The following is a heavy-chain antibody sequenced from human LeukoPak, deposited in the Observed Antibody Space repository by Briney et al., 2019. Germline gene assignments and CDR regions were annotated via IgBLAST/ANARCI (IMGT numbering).Heavy chain of an antibody. CDR1: GGSISSYY. D-gene: IGHD3-3*02. CDR2: IYYSGST. Sequence: PETLSLTCTVSGGSISSYYWSWIRQPPGKGLEWIGYIYYSGSTNYNPSLKSRVTISVDTSKNQFSLKLSSVTAADTAVYYCARAPIFGVVDYWGQGTLVTVSS. V-gene: IGHV4-59*01. J-gene: IGHJ4*02. CDR3: ARAPIFGVVDY.